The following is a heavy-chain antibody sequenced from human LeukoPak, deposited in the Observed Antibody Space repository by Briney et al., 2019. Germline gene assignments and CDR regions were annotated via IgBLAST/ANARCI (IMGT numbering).Heavy chain of an antibody. J-gene: IGHJ3*02. CDR1: GYTFTSYG. CDR3: ARVGNYGGNSVTGAFDI. V-gene: IGHV1-18*01. CDR2: ISAYNGNT. Sequence: GASVKVSCKASGYTFTSYGISWVRQAPGQGLEWMGWISAYNGNTNYAQKLQGRVTMTTDTSTSTAYMELRSLRSDDTAVYYCARVGNYGGNSVTGAFDIWGQGTMVTVSS. D-gene: IGHD4-23*01.